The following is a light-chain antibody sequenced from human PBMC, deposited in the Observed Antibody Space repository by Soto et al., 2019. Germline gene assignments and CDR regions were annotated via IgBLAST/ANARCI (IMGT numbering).Light chain of an antibody. CDR2: GAS. CDR3: QQSNNWPYT. Sequence: EILMRQSPATLSVSPGERATLSCRASQSVSHNLAWYQQKPGQAPRLLFYGASTRATGIPARFSGSGSGTDFTLTISSLQSEDFAVYYCQQSNNWPYTFGQGTKLEIK. J-gene: IGKJ2*01. CDR1: QSVSHN. V-gene: IGKV3-15*01.